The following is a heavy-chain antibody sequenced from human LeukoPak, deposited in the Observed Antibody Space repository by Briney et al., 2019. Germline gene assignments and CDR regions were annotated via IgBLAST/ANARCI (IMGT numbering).Heavy chain of an antibody. V-gene: IGHV3-33*01. CDR3: ARGSGSFSGGFDY. Sequence: GALRLSCAASGFTFSSYGMHWVRQTPGKGLEWVAIIWSDGSNKYYADSVKGRFTISRDNSKNTLYLQMNRLRAEDTAVYYCARGSGSFSGGFDYWGQGTLVTVSS. D-gene: IGHD1-26*01. CDR2: IWSDGSNK. J-gene: IGHJ4*02. CDR1: GFTFSSYG.